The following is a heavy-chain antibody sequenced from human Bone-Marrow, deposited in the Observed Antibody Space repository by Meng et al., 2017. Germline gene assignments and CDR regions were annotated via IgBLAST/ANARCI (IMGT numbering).Heavy chain of an antibody. D-gene: IGHD5-18*01. Sequence: SETLSLTCTVSGGSISSYYWSWIRQHAGKGLEWIGRIYTSGSTNYNPSLKSRVTMSVDTSKNQFSLKLSSVTAADTAVYYCARGGYGYRYGTYYYYGMDVWGQGTTVTVSS. CDR3: ARGGYGYRYGTYYYYGMDV. V-gene: IGHV4-4*07. CDR2: IYTSGST. CDR1: GGSISSYY. J-gene: IGHJ6*02.